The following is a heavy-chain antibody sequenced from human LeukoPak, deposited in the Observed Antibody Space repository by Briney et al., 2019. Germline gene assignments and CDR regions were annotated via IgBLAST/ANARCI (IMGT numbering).Heavy chain of an antibody. Sequence: GGSLRLSCAASGFTFSSYAMHWVRQAPGKGLEWVAVISYDGSNKYYADSVKGRFTISRDNSKNTLYLQMNSLRAEDTAVYYCARNPSDDSLGDYWGQGTLVTVSS. D-gene: IGHD3-22*01. CDR1: GFTFSSYA. CDR3: ARNPSDDSLGDY. V-gene: IGHV3-30-3*01. J-gene: IGHJ4*02. CDR2: ISYDGSNK.